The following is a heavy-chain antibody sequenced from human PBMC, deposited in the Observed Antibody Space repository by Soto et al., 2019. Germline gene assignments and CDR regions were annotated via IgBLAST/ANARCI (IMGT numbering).Heavy chain of an antibody. J-gene: IGHJ4*02. D-gene: IGHD1-1*01. Sequence: QVHLVQSGAEVKKPGASVKGACKGSGYAFTTYGITWVRQAPGQGLEWMGWISAQNGKTNYAQKLQGRVTVTRDTSASIAYMELRSLRSRDPTLYYCARGRYGDYWGQGALVTVSS. CDR2: ISAQNGKT. V-gene: IGHV1-18*01. CDR1: GYAFTTYG. CDR3: ARGRYGDY.